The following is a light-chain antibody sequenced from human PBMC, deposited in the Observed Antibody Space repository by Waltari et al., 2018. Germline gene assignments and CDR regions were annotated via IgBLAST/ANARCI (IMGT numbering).Light chain of an antibody. CDR1: QDVSNY. CDR3: QQANSFPFT. Sequence: DTQMTQSPSSVSASVGDRVTMSCRTSQDVSNYLAWYQQKPGKAPKLLIYDASTLESGVPSRFSGSGSGTEFTLAISSLQPDDFATYYCQQANSFPFTFGQGTRLEI. J-gene: IGKJ5*01. V-gene: IGKV1D-12*01. CDR2: DAS.